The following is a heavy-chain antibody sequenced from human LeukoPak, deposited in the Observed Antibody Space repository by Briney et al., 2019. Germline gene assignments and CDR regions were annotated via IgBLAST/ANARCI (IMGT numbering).Heavy chain of an antibody. V-gene: IGHV1-8*01. CDR1: GYTFTSYD. J-gene: IGHJ4*02. CDR3: ARRLFLRGWYAQGY. CDR2: MTPNSGNT. Sequence: ASVKDSCKASGYTFTSYDIYTVRQATGQRLEWMGLMTPNSGNTGYAQKLQGRVTMTRNTSISTAYMELSSLRSEDTAVYYCARRLFLRGWYAQGYWGQGTLVTVSS. D-gene: IGHD6-19*01.